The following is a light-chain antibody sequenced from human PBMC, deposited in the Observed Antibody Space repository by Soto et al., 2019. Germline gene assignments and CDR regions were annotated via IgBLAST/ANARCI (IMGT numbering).Light chain of an antibody. Sequence: AIQLTQSPSSLSASVGDRVTITCRASQGIYSALAWYQQKPGKAPKLLIYDASSLGSGVPSRFSGSGSGTDFTLTISSLQPEDFATYYCQQFNSYPSLYTFCQGTKLEIK. CDR2: DAS. V-gene: IGKV1-13*02. CDR3: QQFNSYPSLYT. J-gene: IGKJ2*01. CDR1: QGIYSA.